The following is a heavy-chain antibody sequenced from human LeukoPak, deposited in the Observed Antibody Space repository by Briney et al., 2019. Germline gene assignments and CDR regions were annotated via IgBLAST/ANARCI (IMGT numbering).Heavy chain of an antibody. CDR3: ARPSLNDYADFQH. CDR1: GFTFSSYW. Sequence: PGGSLRLSCAASGFTFSSYWMTWVRQAPGKGLEWVASIKQDGSEKYYVDSLKGRFTISRDNAKNSLYLQMNSLRAEDTAVYYCARPSLNDYADFQHWGQGTLVTVSS. V-gene: IGHV3-7*01. J-gene: IGHJ1*01. CDR2: IKQDGSEK. D-gene: IGHD4-17*01.